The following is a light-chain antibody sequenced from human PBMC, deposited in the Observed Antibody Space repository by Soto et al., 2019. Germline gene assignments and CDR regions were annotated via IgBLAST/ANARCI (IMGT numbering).Light chain of an antibody. CDR3: LRYPYLQYS. J-gene: IGKJ2*01. V-gene: IGKV1-33*01. CDR1: RHTIRF. Sequence: DIQMTQSPSSLSSSVGDRVSITCQASRHTIRFIYWFQQKPGQAPRLLIYDGSILESGVPSRFKGSGSETLFPLSINSLQPEDTATYFWLRYPYLQYSFGQGTMVEI. CDR2: DGS.